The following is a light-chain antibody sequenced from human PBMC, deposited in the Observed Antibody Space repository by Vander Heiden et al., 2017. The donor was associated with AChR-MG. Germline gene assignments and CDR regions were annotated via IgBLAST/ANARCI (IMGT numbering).Light chain of an antibody. V-gene: IGLV1-40*01. CDR1: SSNIGAGYY. J-gene: IGLJ3*02. CDR3: QSYDSSRSGPLV. CDR2: GNS. Sequence: QSVLPQPPSVSGAPGQRVTISAPGSSSNIGAGYYVHWYQQLPGTAPKLLIYGNSNRPSGGPDRFSGSKSGTSAALAITGLQAEDEDDYYCQSYDSSRSGPLVFGGGTKLTVL.